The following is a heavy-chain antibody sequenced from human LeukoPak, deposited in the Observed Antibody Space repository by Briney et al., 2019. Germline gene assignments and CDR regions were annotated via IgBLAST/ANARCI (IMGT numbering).Heavy chain of an antibody. CDR2: ISSSSSYI. Sequence: PGGSLRLSCAASGFTFSSYSMNWVRQAPGKGLEWVSSISSSSSYIYYADSVKGRFTISRDNAKNSLYLQMNSLRAEDTAVYYCARIHPPFLEWLLETDNFDYWGQGTLVTVSS. V-gene: IGHV3-21*01. D-gene: IGHD3-3*02. J-gene: IGHJ4*02. CDR3: ARIHPPFLEWLLETDNFDY. CDR1: GFTFSSYS.